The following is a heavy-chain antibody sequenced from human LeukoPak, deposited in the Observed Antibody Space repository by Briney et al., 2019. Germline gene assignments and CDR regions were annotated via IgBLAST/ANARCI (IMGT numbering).Heavy chain of an antibody. CDR1: GYTFTSYD. CDR3: ARGRQINYYDSRATMYYFDY. J-gene: IGHJ4*02. CDR2: MNPNSGNT. V-gene: IGHV1-8*01. Sequence: ASVKVSCKASGYTFTSYDINWVRQATGQGLEWMGWMNPNSGNTGYAQKFQGRVTMTRNTSISTAYMELSSLRSEDTAVYYCARGRQINYYDSRATMYYFDYWGQGTLVTVSS. D-gene: IGHD3-22*01.